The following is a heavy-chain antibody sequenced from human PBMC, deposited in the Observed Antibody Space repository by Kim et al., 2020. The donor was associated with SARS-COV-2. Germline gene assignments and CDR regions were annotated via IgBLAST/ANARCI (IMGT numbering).Heavy chain of an antibody. J-gene: IGHJ6*02. CDR3: ARAIGSSSYYYYGMDV. D-gene: IGHD6-6*01. V-gene: IGHV3-11*06. Sequence: VKGRFTISRDNAKNSLYLQMNSLRAEDTAVYYCARAIGSSSYYYYGMDVWGQGTTVTVS.